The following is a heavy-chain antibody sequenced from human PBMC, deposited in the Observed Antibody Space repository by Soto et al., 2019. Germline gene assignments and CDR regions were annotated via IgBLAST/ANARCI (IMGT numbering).Heavy chain of an antibody. CDR1: GFTFSSYG. Sequence: AGGSLRLSCAASGFTFSSYGMHWVRQAPGKGLEWVAVISYDGSNKYYADSVKGRFTISRDNSKNTLYLQMNSLRAEDTAVYYCAKIGLGYCTNGVCEHFDYWGQGTLVTVSS. V-gene: IGHV3-30*18. CDR3: AKIGLGYCTNGVCEHFDY. D-gene: IGHD2-8*01. J-gene: IGHJ4*02. CDR2: ISYDGSNK.